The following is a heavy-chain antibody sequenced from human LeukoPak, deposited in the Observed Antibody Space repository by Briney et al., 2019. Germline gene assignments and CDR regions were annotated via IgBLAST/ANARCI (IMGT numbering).Heavy chain of an antibody. D-gene: IGHD4-23*01. J-gene: IGHJ4*02. CDR2: INPSGGST. CDR1: GGTFSSYA. V-gene: IGHV1-46*01. Sequence: ASLKVSCKASGGTFSSYAISWVRQAPGQGLEWMGIINPSGGSTSYAQKFQGRVTMTRDTSTSTVYMELSSLRSEDTAVYYCARDYGGNSAFDYWGQGTLVTVSS. CDR3: ARDYGGNSAFDY.